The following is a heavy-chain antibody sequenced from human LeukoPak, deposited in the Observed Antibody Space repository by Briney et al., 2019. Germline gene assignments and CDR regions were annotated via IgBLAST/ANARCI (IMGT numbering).Heavy chain of an antibody. J-gene: IGHJ4*02. CDR1: GFTVSSNY. CDR2: IYSGGST. V-gene: IGHV3-53*01. CDR3: ARVRIQLWLLPFDY. Sequence: PGGSLRLSCAASGFTVSSNYMSWVRQAPGKGLEWVSVIYSGGSTYYADSVKGRFTISRDNSKNTLYLQMNSLRAEDTAVYYCARVRIQLWLLPFDYWGQGTLVTVSS. D-gene: IGHD5-18*01.